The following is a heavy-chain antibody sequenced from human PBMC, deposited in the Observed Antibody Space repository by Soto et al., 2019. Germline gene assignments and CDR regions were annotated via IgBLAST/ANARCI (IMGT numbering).Heavy chain of an antibody. J-gene: IGHJ4*02. CDR2: IIPIFGTA. CDR1: GGTFSSYA. V-gene: IGHV1-69*13. Sequence: SVKVSCKASGGTFSSYAISWVRQAPGQGLEWMGGIIPIFGTANYAQKFQGRVTITADESTSTAYMELSSLRSEDTAVYYCARGGKDIVVVPAASYDYWGQGTLVTVSS. D-gene: IGHD2-2*01. CDR3: ARGGKDIVVVPAASYDY.